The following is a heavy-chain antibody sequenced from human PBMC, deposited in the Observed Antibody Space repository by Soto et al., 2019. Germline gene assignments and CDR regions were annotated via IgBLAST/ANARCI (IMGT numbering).Heavy chain of an antibody. Sequence: ASVKVSCKASGYTFTYRYLHWVRQAPGQALEWMRWITPFNGNTNYAQKFQDRVTITRDRSMSTAYMELTSLTSEDTAVYYCAAELYEVGDCCHFDYWGQGSLVTVSS. CDR2: ITPFNGNT. J-gene: IGHJ4*02. D-gene: IGHD2-21*02. V-gene: IGHV1-45*02. CDR1: GYTFTYRY. CDR3: AAELYEVGDCCHFDY.